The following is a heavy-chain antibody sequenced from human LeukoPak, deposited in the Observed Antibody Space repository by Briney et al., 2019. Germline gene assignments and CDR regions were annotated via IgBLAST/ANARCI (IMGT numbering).Heavy chain of an antibody. V-gene: IGHV4-59*08. CDR1: GGSISTYY. CDR3: ARSGSYSFWFDP. D-gene: IGHD1-26*01. CDR2: IYYTGST. J-gene: IGHJ5*02. Sequence: SETLSLTCTLSGGSISTYYWSWVRQPPGKGLEWIGYIYYTGSTDYNPSLKSRVTISVDTSKNQFSLKLSSVTAADTAVYYCARSGSYSFWFDPWGQGTLVTVSS.